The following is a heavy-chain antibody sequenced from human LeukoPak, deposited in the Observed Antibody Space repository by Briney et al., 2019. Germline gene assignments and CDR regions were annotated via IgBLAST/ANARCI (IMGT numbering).Heavy chain of an antibody. CDR2: INTDGSEE. Sequence: GGSLRLSCAASGFIFSNFWMSWVRQAPGRGLEWVANINTDGSEEYYVDSVKGRFIISRDNARNSLYLQMNSLRAEDTAVYYCARDPAAWDYWGQGALVTVSS. V-gene: IGHV3-7*01. J-gene: IGHJ4*02. CDR1: GFIFSNFW. D-gene: IGHD6-13*01. CDR3: ARDPAAWDY.